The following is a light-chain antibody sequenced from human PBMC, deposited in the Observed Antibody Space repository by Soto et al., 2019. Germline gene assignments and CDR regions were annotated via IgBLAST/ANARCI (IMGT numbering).Light chain of an antibody. CDR1: SGDVGGYNY. CDR2: DVS. CDR3: SSYTSSSTVV. J-gene: IGLJ2*01. V-gene: IGLV2-14*01. Sequence: QSALTQPASVSGSPGQSITISCTGTSGDVGGYNYVSWYQQHPGKAPKLMIYDVSNRPSGVSNRFSGSKSGNTASLTISGLQAEGGADYYCSSYTSSSTVVFGGGTKLTVL.